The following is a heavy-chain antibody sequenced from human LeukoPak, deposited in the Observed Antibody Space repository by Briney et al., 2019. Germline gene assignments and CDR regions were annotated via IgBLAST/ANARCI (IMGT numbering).Heavy chain of an antibody. Sequence: SETLSLTCTVSGYSISSGYYWGWIRQPPGKGLEWIGSIYYSGSTYYNPSLKSRVAISVDTSKNQFSLKLSSVIAADTAVYYCARGKWDLESGEAFDIWGQGTMVTVSS. J-gene: IGHJ3*02. CDR1: GYSISSGYY. V-gene: IGHV4-38-2*02. D-gene: IGHD1-26*01. CDR2: IYYSGST. CDR3: ARGKWDLESGEAFDI.